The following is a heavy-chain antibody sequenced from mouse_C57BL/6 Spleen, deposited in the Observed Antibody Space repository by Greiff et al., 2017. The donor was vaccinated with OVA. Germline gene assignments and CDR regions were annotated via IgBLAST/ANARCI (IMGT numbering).Heavy chain of an antibody. Sequence: QVQLKESGAELVRPGASVKLSCKASGYTFTDYYINWVKQRPGPGLEWIARIYPGSGNTYYNEKFKGKAPLTAEKSSSTAYMQHSSLTSEDSAVYFGERGHYYGSREAWFAYWGQGTLVTVSA. CDR1: GYTFTDYY. V-gene: IGHV1-76*01. CDR3: ERGHYYGSREAWFAY. CDR2: IYPGSGNT. J-gene: IGHJ3*01. D-gene: IGHD1-1*01.